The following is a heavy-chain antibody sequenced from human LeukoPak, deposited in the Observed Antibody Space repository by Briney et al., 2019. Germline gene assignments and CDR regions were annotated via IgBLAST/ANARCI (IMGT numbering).Heavy chain of an antibody. J-gene: IGHJ4*02. Sequence: PGGSLRLSCAASGFTFSSYSMNWVRQAPGKGLEWVSSISSSSSYIYYADSVKGRFTISRDNAKNTLFLQMNNVRAEDTAVYYCARNHRISGSCFDYWGQGTLVTVSS. V-gene: IGHV3-21*01. CDR2: ISSSSSYI. CDR1: GFTFSSYS. CDR3: ARNHRISGSCFDY. D-gene: IGHD6-13*01.